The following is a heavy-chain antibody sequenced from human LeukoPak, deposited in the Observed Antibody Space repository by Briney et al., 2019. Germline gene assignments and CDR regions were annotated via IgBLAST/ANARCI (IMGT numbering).Heavy chain of an antibody. J-gene: IGHJ6*02. D-gene: IGHD6-19*01. V-gene: IGHV4-31*03. Sequence: SETLSLTCTVSGASISSGGYYWSWIRQHPGKGLEWIGYIYYSGSTYYNPSLKSRVTISVDTSKNQFSLKLSSVTAADTAVCYCARDRAVAGYYYYGMDVWGQGTTVTVSS. CDR3: ARDRAVAGYYYYGMDV. CDR2: IYYSGST. CDR1: GASISSGGYY.